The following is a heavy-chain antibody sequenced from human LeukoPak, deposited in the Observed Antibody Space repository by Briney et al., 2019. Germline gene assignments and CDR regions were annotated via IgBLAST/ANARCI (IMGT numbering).Heavy chain of an antibody. V-gene: IGHV3-72*01. D-gene: IGHD2-15*01. CDR2: IRNKANSYTT. J-gene: IGHJ6*02. CDR3: ARESKLGAAPTGGYYYYGMDV. Sequence: GGSLRLSCAASGFTFSDYYMDWVRQAPGMGLEWVGRIRNKANSYTTEYAASVSSRFTISRDDSKDSLCLQMNSLKTEDTAVYYCARESKLGAAPTGGYYYYGMDVWGQGTTVTVSS. CDR1: GFTFSDYY.